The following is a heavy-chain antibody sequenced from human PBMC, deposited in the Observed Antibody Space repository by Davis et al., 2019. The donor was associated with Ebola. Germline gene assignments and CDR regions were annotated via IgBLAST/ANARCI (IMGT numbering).Heavy chain of an antibody. Sequence: GESLKISCAASGFTSSSYSMNWVRQAPGKGLEWVSSISSSSSYIYYADSVKGRFTISRDNAKNSLYLQMNSLRAEDTAVYYCARDVSEYSSSDVDYWGQGTLVTVSS. J-gene: IGHJ4*02. CDR2: ISSSSSYI. D-gene: IGHD6-6*01. CDR3: ARDVSEYSSSDVDY. CDR1: GFTSSSYS. V-gene: IGHV3-21*01.